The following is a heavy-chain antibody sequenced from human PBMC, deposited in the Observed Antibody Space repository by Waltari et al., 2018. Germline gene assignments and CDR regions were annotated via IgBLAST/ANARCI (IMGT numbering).Heavy chain of an antibody. Sequence: QVQLQESGPRLVKPSETLSLTCVVSDCSISTHHYWGWIRQPPGKGLEWIGSIYYSGSAYYNPPLKSRATISVDTSKNQFSLRLSSVTAADTAVYYCARRCGGDCYDFDYWGQGTMITVSS. D-gene: IGHD2-21*01. CDR3: ARRCGGDCYDFDY. CDR1: DCSISTHHY. CDR2: IYYSGSA. V-gene: IGHV4-38-2*01. J-gene: IGHJ4*02.